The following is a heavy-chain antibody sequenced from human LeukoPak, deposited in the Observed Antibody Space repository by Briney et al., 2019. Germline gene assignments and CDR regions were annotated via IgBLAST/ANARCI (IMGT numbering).Heavy chain of an antibody. CDR3: ARSELNDYFKY. V-gene: IGHV4-38-2*02. Sequence: SETLSLTCTVSGYSISSGYDWGWMRPAPGKGLEWLGSISQSGNTYNNPSLKSRVTLSVDTSKSQVSLQMTSVTAADTAMYYCARSELNDYFKYWGQGILVTVST. CDR1: GYSISSGYD. J-gene: IGHJ4*02. CDR2: ISQSGNT. D-gene: IGHD1-7*01.